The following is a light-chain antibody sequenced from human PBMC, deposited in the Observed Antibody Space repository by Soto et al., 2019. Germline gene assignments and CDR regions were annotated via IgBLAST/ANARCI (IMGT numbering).Light chain of an antibody. CDR3: CSYAGSSTLL. Sequence: QSALTQPASVSGSPGQSITISCTGTSSDVGRYNLVSWYQQHPGKAPKLMIYEGSKRPSGVSNRFSGSKSGNTASLTISGLQAEDEADYYCCSYAGSSTLLFGVGTKLTVL. J-gene: IGLJ2*01. CDR2: EGS. CDR1: SSDVGRYNL. V-gene: IGLV2-23*01.